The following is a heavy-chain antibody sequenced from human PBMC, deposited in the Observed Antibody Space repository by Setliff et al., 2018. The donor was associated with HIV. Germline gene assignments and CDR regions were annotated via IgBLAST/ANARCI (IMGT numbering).Heavy chain of an antibody. Sequence: ASVKVSCKASGYTFTNYGISWARQAPGQGLEWMGWISGYNGDTNYAQKVQGRVTMTIDTPTTTAYMELRRLRSDDTAVYYCAREALPTSDYHTFDSWGQGSLVTVSS. CDR2: ISGYNGDT. CDR3: AREALPTSDYHTFDS. CDR1: GYTFTNYG. D-gene: IGHD3-16*01. V-gene: IGHV1-18*01. J-gene: IGHJ4*02.